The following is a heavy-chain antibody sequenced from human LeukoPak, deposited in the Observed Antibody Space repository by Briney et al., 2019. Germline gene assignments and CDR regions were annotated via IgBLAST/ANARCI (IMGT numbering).Heavy chain of an antibody. D-gene: IGHD1-14*01. CDR3: ARDYNLYYFDY. CDR1: GDSISNYY. J-gene: IGHJ4*02. CDR2: IYYSGST. V-gene: IGHV4-59*01. Sequence: SETLSLTCTVSGDSISNYYWSWIRQPPGKGLEWIGYIYYSGSTNYNPSLKSRVTISVDTSKNQFSLKLSSVTAADTAVYYCARDYNLYYFDYWGQGTLVTVSS.